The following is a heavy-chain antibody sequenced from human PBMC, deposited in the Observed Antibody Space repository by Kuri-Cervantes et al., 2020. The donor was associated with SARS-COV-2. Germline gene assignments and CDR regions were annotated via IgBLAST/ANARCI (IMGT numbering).Heavy chain of an antibody. D-gene: IGHD3-3*02. CDR1: GGTFSRFA. Sequence: SVKVSCKASGGTFSRFAVSWLRQAPGQGLEWMGRIIPIFGTADHAQKFQGRVTITADKSSNSVYMELRGLRFEDTAVYYCASLSDISPSEGELQNWYFELWGRGTQVTVSS. CDR3: ASLSDISPSEGELQNWYFEL. V-gene: IGHV1-69*06. CDR2: IIPIFGTA. J-gene: IGHJ2*01.